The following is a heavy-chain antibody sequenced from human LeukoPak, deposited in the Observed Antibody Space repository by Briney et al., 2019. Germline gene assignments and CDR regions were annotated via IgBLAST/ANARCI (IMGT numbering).Heavy chain of an antibody. CDR2: IIPIFGTA. V-gene: IGHV1-69*13. J-gene: IGHJ4*02. D-gene: IGHD3-3*01. Sequence: SVKVSCKATGGTFSSYAISWVRQAPGQGLEWMGGIIPIFGTANYAQKFQGRVTITADESTSTAYMELSSLRSEDTAVYYCAREGVAIFGVVKGYYFDYWGQGTLVTVSS. CDR1: GGTFSSYA. CDR3: AREGVAIFGVVKGYYFDY.